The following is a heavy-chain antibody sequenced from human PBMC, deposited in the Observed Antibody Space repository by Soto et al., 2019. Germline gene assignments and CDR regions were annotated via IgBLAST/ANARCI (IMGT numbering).Heavy chain of an antibody. V-gene: IGHV3-74*01. D-gene: IGHD2-2*01. CDR1: GFTFSSYW. CDR3: ARGGYCSSTSCYYYYYYMDV. CDR2: INSDGSST. J-gene: IGHJ6*03. Sequence: LSLTCAASGFTFSSYWMHWVRQAPGKGLVWVSRINSDGSSTSYADSVKGRFTISRDNAKKTLYLQMNSLRAEDTAVYYCARGGYCSSTSCYYYYYYMDVWGKGTTVTVSS.